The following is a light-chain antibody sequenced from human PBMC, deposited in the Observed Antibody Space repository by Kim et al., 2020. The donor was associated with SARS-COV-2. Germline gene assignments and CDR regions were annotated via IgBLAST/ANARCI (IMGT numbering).Light chain of an antibody. J-gene: IGLJ3*02. CDR3: SSYTSSSTLWV. Sequence: QSITLSCTGTSSDVGGYNYVSWNQQHPGKAPKLMIYDVSNRPSGVSNRFSGSKSGNTASLTISGLQAEDEADYYCSSYTSSSTLWVFGGGTQLTVL. CDR2: DVS. CDR1: SSDVGGYNY. V-gene: IGLV2-14*03.